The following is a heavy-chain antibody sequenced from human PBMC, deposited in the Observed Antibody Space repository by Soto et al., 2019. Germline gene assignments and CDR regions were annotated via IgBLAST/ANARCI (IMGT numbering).Heavy chain of an antibody. CDR2: IYHSGST. V-gene: IGHV4-30-2*01. Sequence: QLQLQESGSGLVKPSQTLSLTCAVSGVSISSGGYPWGWIRQPPGKGLEWIGYIYHSGSTYYDPPLKSRVTIAVDRCKNQFSLKLSSVTAADTAVYYCARAGGLGAVAADSWGQGTLVTVSS. J-gene: IGHJ4*02. D-gene: IGHD6-19*01. CDR3: ARAGGLGAVAADS. CDR1: GVSISSGGYP.